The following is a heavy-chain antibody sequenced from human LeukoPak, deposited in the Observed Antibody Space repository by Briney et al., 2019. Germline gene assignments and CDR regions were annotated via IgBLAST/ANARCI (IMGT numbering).Heavy chain of an antibody. D-gene: IGHD3-10*01. CDR3: ARDGPLWFGELPNWFDP. CDR2: INTNTGNP. J-gene: IGHJ5*02. CDR1: GYTFTSYA. Sequence: ASVKGSCKASGYTFTSYAMNWVRQAPGQGLEWMGWINTNTGNPTYAQGFTGRFVFSLDTSVSTAYLQISSLKAEDTAVYYCARDGPLWFGELPNWFDPWGQGTLVTVSS. V-gene: IGHV7-4-1*02.